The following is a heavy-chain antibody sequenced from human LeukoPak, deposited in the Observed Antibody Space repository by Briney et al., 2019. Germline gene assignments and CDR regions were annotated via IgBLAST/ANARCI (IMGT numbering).Heavy chain of an antibody. CDR1: GYTFTSYA. V-gene: IGHV1-3*01. D-gene: IGHD4-17*01. J-gene: IGHJ4*02. CDR2: INAGNGNT. Sequence: ASVKVSCKASGYTFTSYAMHWVRQAPGQRLEWMGWINAGNGNTKYSQKFQGRVTITRDTSASTAYMELSSLRSEDTAVYYCARDGGYGDPMDPPRAFDYWGQGTLVTVSS. CDR3: ARDGGYGDPMDPPRAFDY.